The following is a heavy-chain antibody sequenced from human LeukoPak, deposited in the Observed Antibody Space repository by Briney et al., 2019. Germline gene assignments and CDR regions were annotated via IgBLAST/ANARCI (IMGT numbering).Heavy chain of an antibody. CDR3: AELGITMIGGV. CDR2: ISSSGSTI. J-gene: IGHJ6*04. V-gene: IGHV3-48*03. Sequence: GGTLRLSCAASGFTFSSYEMDWVRQAPGKGLEWVSYISSSGSTIYYADSVKGRFTISRDNAKNSLYLQMNSLRAEDTAVYYCAELGITMIGGVWGKGTTVTISS. D-gene: IGHD3-10*02. CDR1: GFTFSSYE.